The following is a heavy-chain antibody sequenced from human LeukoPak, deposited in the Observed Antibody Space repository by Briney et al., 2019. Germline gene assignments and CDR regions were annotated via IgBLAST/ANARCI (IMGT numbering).Heavy chain of an antibody. CDR2: INHSGST. V-gene: IGHV4-34*01. CDR1: GGSFSGYY. D-gene: IGHD2-15*01. CDR3: AASWKWSHYFDY. Sequence: SQTLSLTCAVYGGSFSGYYWSWIRQPPGTGLEWIGEINHSGSTNYNPSLKTRVTISVDTSKNQFSLKLSSVTAADTAVYYCAASWKWSHYFDYWGQGTLVTVSS. J-gene: IGHJ4*02.